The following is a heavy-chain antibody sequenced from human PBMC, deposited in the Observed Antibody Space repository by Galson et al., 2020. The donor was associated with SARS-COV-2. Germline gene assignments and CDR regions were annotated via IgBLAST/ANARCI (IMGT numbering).Heavy chain of an antibody. J-gene: IGHJ4*02. D-gene: IGHD2-8*01. CDR2: ISWNSGSI. Sequence: TGGSLRLSCAASGFTFDDYAMHWVRQAPGKGLEWVSGISWNSGSIGYADSVKGRFTISRDNAKNSLYLQMNSLRAEDTALYYCAEGFNGYWGQGTLVTVSS. V-gene: IGHV3-9*01. CDR3: AEGFNGY. CDR1: GFTFDDYA.